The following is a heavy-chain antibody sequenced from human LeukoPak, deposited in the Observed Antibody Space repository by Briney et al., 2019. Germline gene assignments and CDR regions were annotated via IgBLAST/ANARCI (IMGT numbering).Heavy chain of an antibody. Sequence: PSETLSLTCAVYGGSFSGYYWSWIRQPPGKGLEWIGEINHSGSTSYNPSLKSRVTISVDTSKNQFSLKLSSVTAADTAVYYCARGASYYGSGSYPYTYNWFDPWGQGTLVTVSS. D-gene: IGHD3-10*01. CDR3: ARGASYYGSGSYPYTYNWFDP. CDR1: GGSFSGYY. J-gene: IGHJ5*02. CDR2: INHSGST. V-gene: IGHV4-34*01.